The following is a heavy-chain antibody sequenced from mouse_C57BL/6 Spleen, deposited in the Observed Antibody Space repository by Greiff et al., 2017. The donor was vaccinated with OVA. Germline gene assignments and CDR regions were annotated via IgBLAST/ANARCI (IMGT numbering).Heavy chain of an antibody. CDR1: GYTFTSYD. Sequence: VQLQQSGPELVKPGASVKLSCKASGYTFTSYDINWVKQRPGQGLEWIGWIYPRDGSTKYNEKFKGKATLTVDTSSSTAYMVHHSLASEESEVYVSARGGSSEGFDYWGQGTLVTVSA. CDR2: IYPRDGST. CDR3: ARGGSSEGFDY. J-gene: IGHJ3*01. D-gene: IGHD3-1*01. V-gene: IGHV1-85*01.